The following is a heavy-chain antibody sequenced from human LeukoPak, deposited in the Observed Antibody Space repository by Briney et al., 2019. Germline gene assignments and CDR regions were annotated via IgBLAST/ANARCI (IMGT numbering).Heavy chain of an antibody. CDR2: IKHRGTT. CDR3: ARSECSGGSCYSRWYFDL. D-gene: IGHD2-15*01. CDR1: GDSFSGYY. J-gene: IGHJ2*01. Sequence: SETLSLTCAVYGDSFSGYYWSWIRQPPGKGLEWIAEIKHRGTTHYNPSLKSRVNISADTSKNQFSLKLTSVTAADTAVYYCARSECSGGSCYSRWYFDLWGRGTLVTVSS. V-gene: IGHV4-34*01.